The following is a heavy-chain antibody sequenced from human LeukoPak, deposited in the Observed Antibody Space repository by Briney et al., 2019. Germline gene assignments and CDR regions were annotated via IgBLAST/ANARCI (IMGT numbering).Heavy chain of an antibody. CDR1: GYTLTELS. CDR3: ARGTVRGVISRNNWFDP. CDR2: FDPEDGET. Sequence: GASVKVSCKVSGYTLTELSMHWVRQAPGKGLEWMGGFDPEDGETINAQKFQGRVTITADKSTSTAYMELSSLRSEDTAVYYCARGTVRGVISRNNWFDPWGQGTLVTVSS. V-gene: IGHV1-24*01. J-gene: IGHJ5*02. D-gene: IGHD3-10*01.